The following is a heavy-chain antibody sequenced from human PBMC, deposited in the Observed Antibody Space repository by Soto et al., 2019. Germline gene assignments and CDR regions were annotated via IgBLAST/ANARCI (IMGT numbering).Heavy chain of an antibody. D-gene: IGHD3-10*01. V-gene: IGHV3-23*01. CDR3: AKDLWFTMVRGAPNWFDP. CDR1: GFTFSSYA. Sequence: EVQLLESGGGLVQPGGSLRLSCAASGFTFSSYAMSWVRQAPGKGLEWVSAISGSGGSTYYADSVKGRFTISRDNSKNTLYLQMNSLRAEDTAVYYCAKDLWFTMVRGAPNWFDPWGQGTLVTVSS. J-gene: IGHJ5*02. CDR2: ISGSGGST.